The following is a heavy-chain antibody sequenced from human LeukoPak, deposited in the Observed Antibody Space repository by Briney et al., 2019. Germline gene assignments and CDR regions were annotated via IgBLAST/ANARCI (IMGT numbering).Heavy chain of an antibody. CDR3: ARDKSRSNYRVRSLAFDY. J-gene: IGHJ4*02. CDR1: GGTFSSYA. D-gene: IGHD4-11*01. V-gene: IGHV1-69*13. CDR2: IIPIFGTA. Sequence: SVKVSCKASGGTFSSYAISWVRQAPGQGLEWMGGIIPIFGTANYAQKFQGRDTITADESTSTAYMELSSLRSEDTAVYYCARDKSRSNYRVRSLAFDYWGQGTLVTVSS.